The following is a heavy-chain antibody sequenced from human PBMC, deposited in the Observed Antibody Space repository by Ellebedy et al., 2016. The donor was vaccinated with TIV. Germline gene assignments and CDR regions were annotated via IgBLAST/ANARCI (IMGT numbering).Heavy chain of an antibody. J-gene: IGHJ2*01. CDR3: TRSGSYHWYFDL. CDR1: GFTFSSYD. Sequence: GESLKISXAASGFTFSSYDMHWVRQATGKGLEWVSAIGTDGDTYYPGSVKGRFTIFRENAKNSLYLQMNSLRAGDAAVYYCTRSGSYHWYFDLWGRGTLVTVSS. D-gene: IGHD1-26*01. V-gene: IGHV3-13*04. CDR2: IGTDGDT.